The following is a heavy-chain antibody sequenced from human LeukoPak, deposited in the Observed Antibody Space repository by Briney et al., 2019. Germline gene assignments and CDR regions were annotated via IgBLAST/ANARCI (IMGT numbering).Heavy chain of an antibody. J-gene: IGHJ5*02. CDR2: IYYSGST. Sequence: SETLSLTCTVSGGSISSSSYYWGWIRQPPGKGLEWIGSIYYSGSTYYNPSLKSRVTISVDTSKNQFSLKPSSVTAADTAVYYCARYIAAQFHNWFDPWGQGTLVTVSS. V-gene: IGHV4-39*07. D-gene: IGHD6-13*01. CDR1: GGSISSSSYY. CDR3: ARYIAAQFHNWFDP.